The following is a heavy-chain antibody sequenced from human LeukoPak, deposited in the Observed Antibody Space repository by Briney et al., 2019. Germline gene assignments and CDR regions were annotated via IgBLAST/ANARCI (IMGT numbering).Heavy chain of an antibody. CDR3: AREGGPYRPLDY. CDR1: GGSITNTNY. Sequence: SDTLSLTCGVSGGSITNTNYWTWVRQPPGKGLEWIGEVNLQGSTNYNPSLMGRVAISVDTSENHISLQLTSVTAADTAVYYCAREGGPYRPLDYSGQGTLVTVSS. V-gene: IGHV4-4*02. J-gene: IGHJ4*02. CDR2: VNLQGST.